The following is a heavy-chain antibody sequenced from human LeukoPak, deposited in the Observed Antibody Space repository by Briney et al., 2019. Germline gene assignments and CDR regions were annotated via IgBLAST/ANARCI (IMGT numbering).Heavy chain of an antibody. J-gene: IGHJ6*04. V-gene: IGHV1-69*01. D-gene: IGHD2-15*01. CDR3: ARADCSGGSCYRYYYYGMDV. Sequence: SVKVSCKASGGTFSSYAISWVRQAPGQGLEWMGGIIPIFGTANYAQKFQGRVTITADESTSAAYMELSSLRSEDTAVYYCARADCSGGSCYRYYYYGMDVWGKGTTVTVSS. CDR2: IIPIFGTA. CDR1: GGTFSSYA.